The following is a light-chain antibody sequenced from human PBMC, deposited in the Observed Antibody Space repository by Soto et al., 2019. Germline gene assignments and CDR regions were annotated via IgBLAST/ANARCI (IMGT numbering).Light chain of an antibody. V-gene: IGKV3-15*01. CDR1: QSISSN. Sequence: EIVMTQSPATLSVSPGERATLSCRDSQSISSNLAWYQQKPGQAPRLLIYGASTRATGIPARFSGSGSGTEFTLTISSLQSEDFAVYYCQQYSIWPYTFGQGTKLEIK. CDR3: QQYSIWPYT. J-gene: IGKJ2*01. CDR2: GAS.